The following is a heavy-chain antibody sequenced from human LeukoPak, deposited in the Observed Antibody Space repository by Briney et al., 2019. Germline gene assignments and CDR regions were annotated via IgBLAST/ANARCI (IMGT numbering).Heavy chain of an antibody. Sequence: GGSLRFSCVASGFTFSSHGMHWVRQAPGKGLEWVAVIWYDGSEKYYADSVKGRFIISRDNSKNMLYLQMNSLRADDTAVYYCARWGNNKILDYWGQGTLVTVSS. CDR3: ARWGNNKILDY. CDR1: GFTFSSHG. J-gene: IGHJ4*02. V-gene: IGHV3-33*01. D-gene: IGHD7-27*01. CDR2: IWYDGSEK.